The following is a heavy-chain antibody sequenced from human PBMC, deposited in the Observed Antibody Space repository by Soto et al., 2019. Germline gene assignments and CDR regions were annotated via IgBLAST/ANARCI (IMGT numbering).Heavy chain of an antibody. CDR2: IMPIFRTP. CDR1: GGTFSNSA. CDR3: ASDKDRLQLGGNYYYILDV. D-gene: IGHD5-12*01. V-gene: IGHV1-69*12. Sequence: QVHLEQSGPEVKKPGSSVKVSCKASGGTFSNSAISWVRQAPGQGLEWMGGIMPIFRTPDYAQKFQGRVTITADESTSTAYMELSGLRSDDTAVYYCASDKDRLQLGGNYYYILDVWGQGTTVTVSS. J-gene: IGHJ6*02.